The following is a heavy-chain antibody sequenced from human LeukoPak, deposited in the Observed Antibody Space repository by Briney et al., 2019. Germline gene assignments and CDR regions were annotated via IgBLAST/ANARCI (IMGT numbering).Heavy chain of an antibody. CDR2: IYYSGST. CDR1: GGSISSYY. J-gene: IGHJ4*02. V-gene: IGHV4-59*08. CDR3: ARLRGYSGYDYIDY. Sequence: SETLSLTCTVSGGSISSYYWSWIRQPPGKGLEWIGYIYYSGSTNYNPSLKSRVTISVDTSKNQFSLKLSSVTAADTAVYYCARLRGYSGYDYIDYWGQGTLVTVSS. D-gene: IGHD5-12*01.